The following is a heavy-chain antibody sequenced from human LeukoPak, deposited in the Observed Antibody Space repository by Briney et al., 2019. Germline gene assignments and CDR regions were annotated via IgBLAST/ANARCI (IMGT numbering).Heavy chain of an antibody. J-gene: IGHJ6*04. CDR1: GGSISSYY. D-gene: IGHD5-12*01. CDR2: IYYSGST. Sequence: PSETLSLTCTVSGGSISSYYWSWIRQPPGKRLEWIGYIYYSGSTNYNPSLKSRVTISVDTSKNQFSLKLSSVTAADTAVYYCARDQGGYDKGDYHYYGMDVWGKGTTVTVSS. CDR3: ARDQGGYDKGDYHYYGMDV. V-gene: IGHV4-59*01.